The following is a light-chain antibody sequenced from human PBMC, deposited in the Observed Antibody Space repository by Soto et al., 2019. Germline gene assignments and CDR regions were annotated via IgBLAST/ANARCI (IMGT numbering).Light chain of an antibody. CDR3: SSYAGSNRV. CDR2: EVS. Sequence: QSALTQPPSASGSPGQSVTISCTGTSSDVGDYNYVSWYQQHPGKAPKLMIYEVSKRPSGVPDRFSGSKSGNTASPTVSGLQAEDEADYYCSSYAGSNRVFGTGTKLTVL. V-gene: IGLV2-8*01. J-gene: IGLJ1*01. CDR1: SSDVGDYNY.